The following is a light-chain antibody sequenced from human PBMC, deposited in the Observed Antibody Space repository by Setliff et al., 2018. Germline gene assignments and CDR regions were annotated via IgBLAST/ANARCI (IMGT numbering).Light chain of an antibody. CDR2: DVS. V-gene: IGLV2-14*01. CDR3: SSYTSSSTYV. J-gene: IGLJ1*01. Sequence: SVMTQPASVSGSPGQSITISCTGTSSDVGGYNYVSWYQQHPGNAPILMIYDVSKRPSGVSNRFSGSKSGNTASLTISGLPAEDEADYYCSSYTSSSTYVFGTGTKVTVL. CDR1: SSDVGGYNY.